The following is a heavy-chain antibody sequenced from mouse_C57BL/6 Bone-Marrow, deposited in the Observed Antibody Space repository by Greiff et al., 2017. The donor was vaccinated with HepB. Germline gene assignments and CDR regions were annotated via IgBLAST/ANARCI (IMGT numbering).Heavy chain of an antibody. CDR1: GFNIKNTY. V-gene: IGHV14-3*01. CDR3: ARDYGSSYDYYAMDY. D-gene: IGHD1-1*01. J-gene: IGHJ4*01. Sequence: EVQLKESVAELVRPGASVKLSCTASGFNIKNTYMHWVKQRPEQGLEWIGRIDPANGNTKYAPKFQGKATITADTSSNTAYLQLSSLTSEDTAIYYCARDYGSSYDYYAMDYWGQGTSVTVSS. CDR2: IDPANGNT.